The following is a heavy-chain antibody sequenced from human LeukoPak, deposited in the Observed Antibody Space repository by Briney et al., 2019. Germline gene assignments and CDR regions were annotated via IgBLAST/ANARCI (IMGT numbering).Heavy chain of an antibody. CDR1: GYSFTSYW. J-gene: IGHJ4*02. Sequence: GESLKISCKGSGYSFTSYWIGWVRQMPGKGLEWMWIIYPGDSDTRYSPSFQGQVTISADKSISTAYLQWSSLKASDTAMYYCARPTSSTYCTGGVCYLVDYWGQGTLVTVSS. CDR2: IYPGDSDT. V-gene: IGHV5-51*01. CDR3: ARPTSSTYCTGGVCYLVDY. D-gene: IGHD2-8*02.